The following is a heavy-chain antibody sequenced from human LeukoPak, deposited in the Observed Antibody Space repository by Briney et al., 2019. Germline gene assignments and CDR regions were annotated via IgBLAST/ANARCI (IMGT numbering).Heavy chain of an antibody. D-gene: IGHD3-22*01. V-gene: IGHV1-2*06. J-gene: IGHJ4*02. CDR1: GYTFTGYY. CDR3: ARDLGNYNDDSGSTQV. CDR2: INPNSGGA. Sequence: GASVKVSCKASGYTFTGYYMHWVRQAPGQGLEWMGRINPNSGGANYAQKFQGRVTMTRDTSISTAYMDLSRLRFDDTAVYFCARDLGNYNDDSGSTQVWGQGTLVSVSS.